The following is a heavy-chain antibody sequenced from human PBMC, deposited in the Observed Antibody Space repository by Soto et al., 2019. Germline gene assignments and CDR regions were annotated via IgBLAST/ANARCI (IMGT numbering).Heavy chain of an antibody. CDR3: AKLRDLYYYGMDV. CDR1: GFAFNSYA. CDR2: ISRSGDST. J-gene: IGHJ6*02. D-gene: IGHD3-16*01. V-gene: IGHV3-23*01. Sequence: GGSLRLSCAASGFAFNSYAMNWVRQAPGRGLEWVSIISRSGDSTYYADSVKGRFTISRDNSKNTLYLQMNSLRAEDTAVYYCAKLRDLYYYGMDVWGQGTTVTVSS.